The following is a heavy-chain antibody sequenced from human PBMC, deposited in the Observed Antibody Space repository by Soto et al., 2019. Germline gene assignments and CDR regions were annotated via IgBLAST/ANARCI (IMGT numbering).Heavy chain of an antibody. Sequence: EMQLLESGGGLVHPGGSLRLSCAASGFTFSNYAMTWVRQAPGKGLEWVSAISVGGDVTYYADSVRGRFTISRDNSKNTLYLQMNSLRAEDTALYYCAKDDLTNSWFAYGLDAWGQGTTVTVSS. D-gene: IGHD6-13*01. CDR2: ISVGGDVT. CDR3: AKDDLTNSWFAYGLDA. V-gene: IGHV3-23*01. J-gene: IGHJ6*02. CDR1: GFTFSNYA.